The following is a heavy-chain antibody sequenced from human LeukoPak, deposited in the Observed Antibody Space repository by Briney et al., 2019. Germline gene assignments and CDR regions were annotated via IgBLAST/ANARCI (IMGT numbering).Heavy chain of an antibody. CDR1: GGTFSSYT. CDR3: AREVASGSYSF. CDR2: IIPIFGTA. J-gene: IGHJ4*02. Sequence: ASVKVSCKASGGTFSSYTISWVRQAPGQGLEWMGGIIPIFGTANYAQKFQGRVTITADESTSTAYMELSSLRSEDTAVYYCAREVASGSYSFGGQGTLVTVSS. D-gene: IGHD1-26*01. V-gene: IGHV1-69*13.